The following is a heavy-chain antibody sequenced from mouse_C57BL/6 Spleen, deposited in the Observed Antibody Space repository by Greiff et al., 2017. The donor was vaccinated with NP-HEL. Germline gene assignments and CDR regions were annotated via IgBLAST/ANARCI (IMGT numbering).Heavy chain of an antibody. D-gene: IGHD6-1*01. CDR2: INPGSGGT. J-gene: IGHJ4*01. Sequence: VKLQQSGAELVRPGTSVKVSCKASGYAFTNYLIEWVKQRPGQGLEWIGVINPGSGGTNYNEKFKGKATLTADKSSSTAYMQLSSLTSEDSAVYFCARAPSYDYYAMDYWGQGTSVTVSS. V-gene: IGHV1-54*01. CDR3: ARAPSYDYYAMDY. CDR1: GYAFTNYL.